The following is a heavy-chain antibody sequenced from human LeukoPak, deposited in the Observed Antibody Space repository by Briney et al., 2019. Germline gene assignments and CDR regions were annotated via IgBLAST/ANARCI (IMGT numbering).Heavy chain of an antibody. CDR2: ISSSSSYI. J-gene: IGHJ6*03. Sequence: GGSLRLSCAASGFTFSSYSVNWVRQAPGKGLEGVSSISSSSSYIYYADSVKGRFTISRDNAKNSLYLQMNSLRAEDTAVYYCAKDSGWYYMDVWGKGTTVTVSS. D-gene: IGHD6-19*01. V-gene: IGHV3-21*01. CDR3: AKDSGWYYMDV. CDR1: GFTFSSYS.